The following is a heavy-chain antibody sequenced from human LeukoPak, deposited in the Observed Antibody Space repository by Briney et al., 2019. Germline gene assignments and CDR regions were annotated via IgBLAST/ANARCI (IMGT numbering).Heavy chain of an antibody. D-gene: IGHD3-22*01. J-gene: IGHJ4*02. CDR1: GYTFTSYG. CDR2: IRVYNGNT. V-gene: IGHV1-18*01. Sequence: ASVKVSCKASGYTFTSYGINWVRQAPGQGLEWMGWIRVYNGNTIYAQKLQGRVTMTTDTSTSTAYMELRSLRSDDTAVYYCAKDPPYDSSGYYYVTYFDYWGQGTLVTVSS. CDR3: AKDPPYDSSGYYYVTYFDY.